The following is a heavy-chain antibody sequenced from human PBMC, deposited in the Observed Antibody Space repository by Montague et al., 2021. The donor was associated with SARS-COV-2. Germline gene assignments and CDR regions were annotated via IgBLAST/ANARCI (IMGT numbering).Heavy chain of an antibody. J-gene: IGHJ4*02. CDR3: ARRALGYCSGGSCYSGFDY. Sequence: SETLSLTCTVSGGSISSYYWSWIRQPPGKGLEWIGYIYYSGSTNCNPSLKSRVTISVDTSKNQFSLKLSSVTAADTAVYYCARRALGYCSGGSCYSGFDYWGQGTLVTVSS. D-gene: IGHD2-15*01. V-gene: IGHV4-59*08. CDR1: GGSISSYY. CDR2: IYYSGST.